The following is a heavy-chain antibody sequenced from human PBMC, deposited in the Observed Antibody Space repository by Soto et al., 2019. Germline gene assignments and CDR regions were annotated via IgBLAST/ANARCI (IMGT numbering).Heavy chain of an antibody. CDR2: IYYSGST. J-gene: IGHJ4*02. V-gene: IGHV4-30-4*01. D-gene: IGHD2-21*01. CDR1: GGSISSGDYY. Sequence: QVQLQESGPGLVKPSQTLSLTCTVSGGSISSGDYYWSWIRQPPGKGLEWIGYIYYSGSTYYNPSLKSRVTISVDTSKNQISLKLSSVTAADTAVYYCARVGDFETYYFDYWGQGTLVTVSS. CDR3: ARVGDFETYYFDY.